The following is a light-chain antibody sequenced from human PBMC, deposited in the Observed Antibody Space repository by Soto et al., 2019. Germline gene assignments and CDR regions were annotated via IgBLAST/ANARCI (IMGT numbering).Light chain of an antibody. CDR1: QSVSSN. CDR2: GAS. CDR3: QQYSNWWT. J-gene: IGKJ1*01. V-gene: IGKV3-15*01. Sequence: EIVMPQSPATLCGSPGERSTLSCRASQSVSSNLAWYQQKPGQAPRLLIYGASTRATGIPARFSGIGSGTEFTLTISSLQSEEFAVYYCQQYSNWWTFGQGTKVDI.